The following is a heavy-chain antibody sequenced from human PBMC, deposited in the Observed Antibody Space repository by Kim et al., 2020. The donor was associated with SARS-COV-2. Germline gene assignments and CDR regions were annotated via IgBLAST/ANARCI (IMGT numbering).Heavy chain of an antibody. V-gene: IGHV1-18*01. Sequence: ASVKVSCKASGYIFNTYGISWVRQAPGQGLEWMGWINPYNGDTKYAQKLQGRVTMTTDTSTGTAYMELRSLRLDDTATYYCARRLTAVTPYYGMDVWGQGTTVTVSS. CDR1: GYIFNTYG. CDR2: INPYNGDT. J-gene: IGHJ6*02. D-gene: IGHD2-15*01. CDR3: ARRLTAVTPYYGMDV.